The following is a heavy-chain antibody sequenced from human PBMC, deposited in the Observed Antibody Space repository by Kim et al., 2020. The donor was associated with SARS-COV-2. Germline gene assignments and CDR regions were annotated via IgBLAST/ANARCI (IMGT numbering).Heavy chain of an antibody. Sequence: SETLSLTCTVSGGSISSSSYYWGWIRQPPGKGLEWIGSIYYSGSTYYNPSLKSRVTISVDTSKNQFSLKLSSVTAADTAVYYCARQGCSGGSCYDDAFDIWAKGQWSPSLQ. CDR3: ARQGCSGGSCYDDAFDI. CDR2: IYYSGST. D-gene: IGHD2-15*01. V-gene: IGHV4-39*01. J-gene: IGHJ3*02. CDR1: GGSISSSSYY.